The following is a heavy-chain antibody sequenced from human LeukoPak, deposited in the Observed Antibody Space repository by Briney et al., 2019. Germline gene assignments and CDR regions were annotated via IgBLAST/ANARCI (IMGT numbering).Heavy chain of an antibody. CDR1: GGSISSGGYS. Sequence: SETLSLTCAVSGGSISSGGYSWSWIRQPPGKGLEWIGYIYHSGSTYYNPSLKSRVTISVDRSKNQFSLKLSPVTAADTAVYYCARGGGQYYDILTGYQPIDYWGQGTLVTVSS. CDR2: IYHSGST. V-gene: IGHV4-30-2*01. D-gene: IGHD3-9*01. CDR3: ARGGGQYYDILTGYQPIDY. J-gene: IGHJ4*02.